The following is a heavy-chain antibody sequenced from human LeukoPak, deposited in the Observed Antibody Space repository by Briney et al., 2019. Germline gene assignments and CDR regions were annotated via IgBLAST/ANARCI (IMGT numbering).Heavy chain of an antibody. V-gene: IGHV3-20*04. CDR2: INWNAGST. CDR1: GFNFDDYG. Sequence: GGSLRLSCAASGFNFDDYGMSWVRQAPGKGLEWVSGINWNAGSTGYAASVKGRFTISRDSTKNSLYLQMNSLRVEDTAIYYCAKASWVSNADAVWWGQGTQVTVSS. J-gene: IGHJ4*02. CDR3: AKASWVSNADAVW. D-gene: IGHD6-13*01.